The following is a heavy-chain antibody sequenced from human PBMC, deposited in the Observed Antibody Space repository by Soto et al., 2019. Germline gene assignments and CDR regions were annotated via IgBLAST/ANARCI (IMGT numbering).Heavy chain of an antibody. V-gene: IGHV1-69*02. CDR3: AMGTIFYGDYRGDYYYSMAV. D-gene: IGHD4-17*01. Sequence: SVKVSCKASGGTFSSYTISWVRQAPGQGLEWMGRIIPILGIANYAQKFQGRVTITADKSTSTAYMELSSLRSEDTAVYYCAMGTIFYGDYRGDYYYSMAVWGKGTTVTVSS. CDR1: GGTFSSYT. CDR2: IIPILGIA. J-gene: IGHJ6*03.